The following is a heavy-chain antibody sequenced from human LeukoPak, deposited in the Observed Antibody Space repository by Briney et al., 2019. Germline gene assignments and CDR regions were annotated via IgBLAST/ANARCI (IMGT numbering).Heavy chain of an antibody. J-gene: IGHJ4*02. CDR3: ARQGCSSTSCYED. CDR1: GYSFTSYW. Sequence: GESLKISCKGSGYSFTSYWIGWVRQMPGKGLEWMGIICPGDSDTRYSPSFQGQVTISADKSISTAYLQWSSLKASDTAMYYCARQGCSSTSCYEDWGQGTLVTVSS. D-gene: IGHD2-2*01. CDR2: ICPGDSDT. V-gene: IGHV5-51*01.